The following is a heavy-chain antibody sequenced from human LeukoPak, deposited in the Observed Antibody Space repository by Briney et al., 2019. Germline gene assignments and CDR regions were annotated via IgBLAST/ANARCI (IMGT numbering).Heavy chain of an antibody. V-gene: IGHV1-8*01. CDR3: ARGGDDILTGYSVGMDV. CDR1: GYTFTSYD. CDR2: MNPNSGNT. D-gene: IGHD3-9*01. J-gene: IGHJ6*02. Sequence: ASVKVSCKASGYTFTSYDINWVRQATGQGLAWMGWMNPNSGNTGYAQKFQGRVTMTRNTSISTAYMELSSLRSEDTAVYYCARGGDDILTGYSVGMDVWGQGTTVTVSS.